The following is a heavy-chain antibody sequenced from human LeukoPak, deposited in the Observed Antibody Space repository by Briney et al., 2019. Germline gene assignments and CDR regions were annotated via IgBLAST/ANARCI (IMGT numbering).Heavy chain of an antibody. CDR2: IYFGGTT. V-gene: IGHV4-59*08. CDR1: GASISGYY. J-gene: IGHJ5*01. D-gene: IGHD1-14*01. CDR3: ARRTAKWNHRSPEFDP. Sequence: SETLSLTCTVSGASISGYYWSWIRQPPGKGLEWIGDIYFGGTTYYKTSLENRVTISLHTSTNQFSLNLTSVTAADTAEYFCARRTAKWNHRSPEFDPWGQGTLVIVSS.